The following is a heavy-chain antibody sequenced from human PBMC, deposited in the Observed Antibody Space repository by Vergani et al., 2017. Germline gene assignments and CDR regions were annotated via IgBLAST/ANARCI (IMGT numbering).Heavy chain of an antibody. V-gene: IGHV3-21*01. CDR2: ISSSSSYI. J-gene: IGHJ4*02. Sequence: EVQLVESGGGLVKPGGSLRLSCAASGFTFSSYSMNWVRQAPGKGLEWVSSISSSSSYIYYADSVKGRFTISRDNAKNSLYLQMNSLRAEDTAVYYCARDPLELYSSSWYDFSFDYWGQGTLVTVSS. CDR1: GFTFSSYS. CDR3: ARDPLELYSSSWYDFSFDY. D-gene: IGHD6-13*01.